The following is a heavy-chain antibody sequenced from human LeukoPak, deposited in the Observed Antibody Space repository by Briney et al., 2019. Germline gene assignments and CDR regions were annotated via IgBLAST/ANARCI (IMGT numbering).Heavy chain of an antibody. CDR1: GGSFSGYY. CDR3: ARRGPQYFCPINWFDP. D-gene: IGHD3-3*01. CDR2: INHSGST. J-gene: IGHJ5*02. V-gene: IGHV4-34*01. Sequence: SETLSLTCAVYGGSFSGYYWSWIRQPPGKGLEWIGEINHSGSTNYNPSLKSRVTISVDTSKNQFSLKLSSVTAADTAVYYCARRGPQYFCPINWFDPWGQGTLVTVSS.